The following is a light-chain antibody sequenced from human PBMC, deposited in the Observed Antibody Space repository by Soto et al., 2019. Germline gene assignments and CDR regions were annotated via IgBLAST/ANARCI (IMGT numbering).Light chain of an antibody. J-gene: IGKJ1*01. CDR1: QSVSSY. CDR2: GAS. CDR3: QQYGSSGT. V-gene: IGKV3-20*01. Sequence: EIVLTQSPATLSLSPGERATLSCRASQSVSSYLAWYQQKPGQAPRLLIYGASNRATGIPDRFSGSGSGTDFTLTISRLEPEDFAAYYCQQYGSSGTFGQGTKVDIK.